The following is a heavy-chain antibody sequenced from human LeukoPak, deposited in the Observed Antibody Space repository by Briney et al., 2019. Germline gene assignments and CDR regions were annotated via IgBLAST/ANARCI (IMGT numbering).Heavy chain of an antibody. CDR3: ARSAYGGNDYFDY. D-gene: IGHD4-23*01. V-gene: IGHV1-69*04. Sequence: GASVKVSCKASGGTFSSYAISWVRQAPGQGLEWMGRIIPILGIANYAQKFQGRVTITADKSTSTAYMELSSLRSEDTAVYYCARSAYGGNDYFDYWGQGTLVTVSS. CDR1: GGTFSSYA. J-gene: IGHJ4*02. CDR2: IIPILGIA.